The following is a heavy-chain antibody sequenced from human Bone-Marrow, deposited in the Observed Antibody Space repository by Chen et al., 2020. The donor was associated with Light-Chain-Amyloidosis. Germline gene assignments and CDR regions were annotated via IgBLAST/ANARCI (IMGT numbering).Heavy chain of an antibody. J-gene: IGHJ6*02. V-gene: IGHV3-33*01. CDR2: IWYDGSNQ. CDR1: GFTFRSHG. CDR3: ARWADEKKMDV. Sequence: QVQLVESGGGVVQPGRSLRLSCAASGFTFRSHGMHWVRQAPGKGLEWVAVIWYDGSNQYYADSEKGRFTISRDNSMNTLYLQMNSLRVEDTAVYYCARWADEKKMDVWGQGTTVTVSS.